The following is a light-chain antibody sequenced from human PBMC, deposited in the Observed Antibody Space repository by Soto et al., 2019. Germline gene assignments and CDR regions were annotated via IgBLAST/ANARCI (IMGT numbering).Light chain of an antibody. V-gene: IGLV2-14*01. CDR1: SSDVGGYNH. Sequence: QSVLTQPASVSDSPGQSITISCTGTSSDVGGYNHVSWYQQHPGKAPKLMIYDVTNRPSGVSNRFSGSKSGSTASLILSGLQAEDEADYYCVSFTSSTTYVFGTRTKVTVL. CDR3: VSFTSSTTYV. J-gene: IGLJ1*01. CDR2: DVT.